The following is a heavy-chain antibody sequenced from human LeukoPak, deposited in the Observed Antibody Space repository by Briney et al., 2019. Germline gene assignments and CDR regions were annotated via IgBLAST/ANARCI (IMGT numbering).Heavy chain of an antibody. V-gene: IGHV4-39*07. CDR1: GGPITSSSNY. Sequence: SETLPLTCTVSGGPITSSSNYWGWIRQPPGKGREWIGTIYYSGSTNYNPSLKNRVTILVDTSKNQFSLKLNSVTAADTAVYYCASIGDSSSYYYGMDVWGQGTTVTVSS. J-gene: IGHJ6*02. CDR2: IYYSGST. D-gene: IGHD3-22*01. CDR3: ASIGDSSSYYYGMDV.